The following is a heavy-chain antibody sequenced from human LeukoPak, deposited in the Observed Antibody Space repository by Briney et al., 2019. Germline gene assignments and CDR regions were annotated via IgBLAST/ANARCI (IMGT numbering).Heavy chain of an antibody. Sequence: GGSLRLSCAASGFTFDDYTMHWVRQAPGKGLEWVSLITHDGGSTFYADSVKGRFTISRDNSKNSLSLQMNSLRSEDTALYYCATDRQKNFDHWGQGSLVTVSS. CDR1: GFTFDDYT. CDR3: ATDRQKNFDH. CDR2: ITHDGGST. J-gene: IGHJ4*02. V-gene: IGHV3-43*01.